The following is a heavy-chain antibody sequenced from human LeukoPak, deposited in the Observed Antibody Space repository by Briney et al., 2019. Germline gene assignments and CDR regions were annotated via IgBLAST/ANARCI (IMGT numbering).Heavy chain of an antibody. CDR3: ARALRYFDWLSTSPEYNWFDP. V-gene: IGHV3-48*01. D-gene: IGHD3-9*01. J-gene: IGHJ5*02. CDR2: ISSSSTI. CDR1: GFTFSSYS. Sequence: PGGSLRLSCAASGFTFSSYSMNWVRQAPGKGLEWVSYISSSSTIYYADSVKGRFTISRDNAKNSLYLQMNSLRAEDTAVYYCARALRYFDWLSTSPEYNWFDPWGQGTLVTVSS.